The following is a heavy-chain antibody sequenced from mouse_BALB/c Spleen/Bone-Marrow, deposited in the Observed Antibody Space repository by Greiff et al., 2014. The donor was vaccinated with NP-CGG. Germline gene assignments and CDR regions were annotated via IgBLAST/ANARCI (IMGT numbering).Heavy chain of an antibody. CDR2: INPSNGRA. J-gene: IGHJ4*01. V-gene: IGHV1S81*02. CDR3: ARLIYGSSYIVDF. CDR1: GYTLTGYW. D-gene: IGHD1-1*01. Sequence: VQLQESGAELVKPGASVKLSCKASGYTLTGYWMHWVKQRPGQGLEWIGEINPSNGRANYNEKFKSMATLTVDKSSSTAYMQLSSLTSEDSAVFYCARLIYGSSYIVDFWGQGTSVTVSS.